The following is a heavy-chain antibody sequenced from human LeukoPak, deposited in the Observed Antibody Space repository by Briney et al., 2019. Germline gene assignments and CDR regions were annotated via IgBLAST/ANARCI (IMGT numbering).Heavy chain of an antibody. V-gene: IGHV3-74*01. D-gene: IGHD4/OR15-4a*01. CDR2: INRDGSST. J-gene: IGHJ4*02. Sequence: VGSLRLSCAASGFTFSSYWMHWVRQAPGKGLVGVSRINRDGSSTNYADSVKGRFTITRDNAKNTLYLQMNSLRAEDTAVYYCARRAGAYSHPYDYWGQGTLVTVSS. CDR1: GFTFSSYW. CDR3: ARRAGAYSHPYDY.